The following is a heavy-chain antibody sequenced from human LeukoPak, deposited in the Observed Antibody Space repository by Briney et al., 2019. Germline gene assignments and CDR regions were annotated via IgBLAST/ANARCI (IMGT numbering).Heavy chain of an antibody. V-gene: IGHV4-39*01. CDR2: IYYSGST. Sequence: PSETLSLTCTVSGGSISSSSYYWGWIRQPPGKGLEWIGSIYYSGSTYYNPSLKSRVTISVDTSKNQFSLKLSSVTAADTAVHYCARVALSRTIDYWGQGTLVTVSS. CDR1: GGSISSSSYY. J-gene: IGHJ4*02. D-gene: IGHD3-16*02. CDR3: ARVALSRTIDY.